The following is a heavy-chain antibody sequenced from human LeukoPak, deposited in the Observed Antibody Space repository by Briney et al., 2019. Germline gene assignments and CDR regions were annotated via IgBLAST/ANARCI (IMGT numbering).Heavy chain of an antibody. D-gene: IGHD1-7*01. Sequence: PGGSLRFSCAASGFTFSTYDMHWVRQTPGKGLKWVAVISSDGSIIYYADSVRGRFTVSRDNSKNTLYLQMNSLTAEDTAVYYCAKDLTGNYRAYFDYWGQGTLVTVSS. J-gene: IGHJ4*02. V-gene: IGHV3-30*18. CDR3: AKDLTGNYRAYFDY. CDR2: ISSDGSII. CDR1: GFTFSTYD.